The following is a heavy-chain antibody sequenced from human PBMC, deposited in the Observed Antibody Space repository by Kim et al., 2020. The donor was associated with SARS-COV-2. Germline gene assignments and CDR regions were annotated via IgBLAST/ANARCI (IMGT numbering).Heavy chain of an antibody. D-gene: IGHD2-15*01. Sequence: ASVKVSCKVSGYTLTELSMHWVRQAPGKGLEWMGGFDPEDGETSYAQKFQGRVTMTEDTSTDTAYMELSSLRSEDTAVYYCAIGGYCSGGSCGLLYGLDVWGPGTTVTVSS. J-gene: IGHJ6*02. CDR2: FDPEDGET. CDR3: AIGGYCSGGSCGLLYGLDV. CDR1: GYTLTELS. V-gene: IGHV1-24*01.